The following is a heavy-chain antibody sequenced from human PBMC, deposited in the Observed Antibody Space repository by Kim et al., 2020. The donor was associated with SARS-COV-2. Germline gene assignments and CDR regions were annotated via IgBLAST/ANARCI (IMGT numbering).Heavy chain of an antibody. D-gene: IGHD3-10*01. V-gene: IGHV3-7*01. Sequence: YVVSGKGRFTISRDNAKNSLYLQMNSLRAEDTAVYYCASTGYYGSGSYVYWGQGTLVTVSS. J-gene: IGHJ4*02. CDR3: ASTGYYGSGSYVY.